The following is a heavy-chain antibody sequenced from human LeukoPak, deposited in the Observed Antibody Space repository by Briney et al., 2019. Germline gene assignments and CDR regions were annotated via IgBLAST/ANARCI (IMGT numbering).Heavy chain of an antibody. CDR2: IGTAGDP. V-gene: IGHV3-13*05. D-gene: IGHD2-2*01. CDR1: GFTFSSYD. J-gene: IGHJ3*02. Sequence: PGGSLRLSCAAPGFTFSSYDMHWVRQATGKGLEWVSAIGTAGDPYYPGSVKGRFTVSRENAKNSLYLQMNSLRAGDTAVYYCARGTYCTSTRCESDAFDIWGQGTMVTVSS. CDR3: ARGTYCTSTRCESDAFDI.